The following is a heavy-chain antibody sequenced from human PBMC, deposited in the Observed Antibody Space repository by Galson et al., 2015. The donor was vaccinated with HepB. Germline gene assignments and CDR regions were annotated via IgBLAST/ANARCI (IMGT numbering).Heavy chain of an antibody. D-gene: IGHD3-22*01. J-gene: IGHJ4*02. CDR2: IYFSGSI. CDR3: ARDSYYDSSGYQATVGD. V-gene: IGHV4-39*02. CDR1: GGSISGSNFY. Sequence: SETLSLTCSVSGGSISGSNFYWGWIRQPPGKGLEWMGSIYFSGSIYHNPSLKSRVTISVDTSKNHFSLKLSSVTAADTAVYYCARDSYYDSSGYQATVGDWGQGTLVTVSS.